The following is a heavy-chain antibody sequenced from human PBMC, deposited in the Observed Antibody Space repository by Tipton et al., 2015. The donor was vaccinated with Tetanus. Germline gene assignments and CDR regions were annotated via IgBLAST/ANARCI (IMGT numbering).Heavy chain of an antibody. CDR2: IYYSGSA. CDR3: ARDRGLTTSGGIGMDV. CDR1: DGSISSFY. V-gene: IGHV4-59*01. Sequence: TLSLTCTVSDGSISSFYWSWIRQPPGKGLEWIGYIYYSGSAKYNPSLKSRVTISEDTSKNQFSLKLSSVTAADTAVYYCARDRGLTTSGGIGMDVWGQGTSVTVAS. D-gene: IGHD3-22*01. J-gene: IGHJ6*02.